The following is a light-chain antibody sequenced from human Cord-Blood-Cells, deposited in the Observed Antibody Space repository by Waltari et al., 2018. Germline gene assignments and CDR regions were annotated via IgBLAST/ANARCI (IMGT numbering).Light chain of an antibody. CDR2: RNN. Sequence: QSVLTQPPSASGTPGQRVTISCSGSSSNIGSHYVYWYQQLPGTPPKLLIDRNNQRPSGVPDRFSGSKSGTSASLAISGLRSEDEADYYCAAWDDSLSGRVFGGGTKLTVL. V-gene: IGLV1-47*01. J-gene: IGLJ3*02. CDR3: AAWDDSLSGRV. CDR1: SSNIGSHY.